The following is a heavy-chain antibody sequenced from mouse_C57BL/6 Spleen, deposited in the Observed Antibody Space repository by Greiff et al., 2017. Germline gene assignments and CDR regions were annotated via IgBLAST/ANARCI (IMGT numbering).Heavy chain of an antibody. CDR3: ARNYYYGSSWRYFDV. V-gene: IGHV2-2*01. J-gene: IGHJ1*03. CDR1: GFSLTSYG. D-gene: IGHD1-1*01. CDR2: IWSGGST. Sequence: VKLQESGPGLVQPSQSLSITCTVSGFSLTSYGVHWVRQSPGKGLEWLGVIWSGGSTDYNAAFISRLSISKDNSKSQVFFKMNSLQADDTAIYYCARNYYYGSSWRYFDVWGTGTTVTVSS.